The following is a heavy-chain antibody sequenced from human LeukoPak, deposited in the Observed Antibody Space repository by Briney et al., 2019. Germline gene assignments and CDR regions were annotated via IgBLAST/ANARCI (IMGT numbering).Heavy chain of an antibody. D-gene: IGHD6-19*01. Sequence: ASVKVSCKASGYTFTSYGISWVRQAPGQGLEWMGWISAYNGNTNYAQKLQGRVTMTTDTSTSTAYMELRSLRSDDTAVYYCASRLHSSGWQSFDYWGQGTLVTVSS. CDR1: GYTFTSYG. CDR2: ISAYNGNT. V-gene: IGHV1-18*01. J-gene: IGHJ4*02. CDR3: ASRLHSSGWQSFDY.